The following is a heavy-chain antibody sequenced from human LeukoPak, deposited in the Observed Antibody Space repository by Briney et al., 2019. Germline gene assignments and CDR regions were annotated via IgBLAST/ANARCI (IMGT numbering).Heavy chain of an antibody. D-gene: IGHD1-1*01. CDR3: AKLLMTWNDAFDI. V-gene: IGHV3-30*18. CDR1: GFTFSSYG. J-gene: IGHJ3*02. Sequence: PGGSLRLSCAASGFTFSSYGMHWARQAPGKGLEWVAVISYDRSTKYYADSVKGRFTISRDNSKNTLYLQMNSLRAEDTAVYYCAKLLMTWNDAFDIWGQGTMVTVSS. CDR2: ISYDRSTK.